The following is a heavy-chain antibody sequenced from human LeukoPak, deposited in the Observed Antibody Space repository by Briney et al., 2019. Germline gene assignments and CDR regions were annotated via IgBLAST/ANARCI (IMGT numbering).Heavy chain of an antibody. J-gene: IGHJ4*02. V-gene: IGHV3-74*01. CDR2: ISTDGAVT. D-gene: IGHD4-17*01. Sequence: GGSLRLSCAASGFTFTSVWMHWFRQAPGRGLVWISHISTDGAVTGYADSVKGRFTISRDNAKNTLYLQMNSLRAEDTAVYYCARDRTTVTLFDNWGQGALVTVSS. CDR3: ARDRTTVTLFDN. CDR1: GFTFTSVW.